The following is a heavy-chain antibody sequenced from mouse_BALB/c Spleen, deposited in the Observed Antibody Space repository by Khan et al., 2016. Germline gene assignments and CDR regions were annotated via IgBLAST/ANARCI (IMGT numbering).Heavy chain of an antibody. D-gene: IGHD1-1*01. Sequence: EVELVESGGGLVQPGGSRKLSCAASGFTFSNFGMHWVRQAPEKGLEWVAYISGGSNTIFYAEPMQGRFTISRDNPKSTLFLQMTSLRSEDTAMYYCARNYYGSGFDYWGQGTTLTVSS. CDR1: GFTFSNFG. J-gene: IGHJ2*01. V-gene: IGHV5-17*02. CDR2: ISGGSNTI. CDR3: ARNYYGSGFDY.